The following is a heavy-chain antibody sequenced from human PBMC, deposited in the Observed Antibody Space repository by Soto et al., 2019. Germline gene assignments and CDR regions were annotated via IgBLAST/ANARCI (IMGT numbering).Heavy chain of an antibody. CDR2: MNPNSGNT. CDR3: ARGWDYYDSSGYYRTGYCMDV. Sequence: ASVKVSCKASGYTFTSYDINWVRQATGQGLEWMGWMNPNSGNTGYAQKFQGRVTMTRNTSISTAYMELSSLRSEDTAVYYCARGWDYYDSSGYYRTGYCMDVWGQGTTVTVSS. CDR1: GYTFTSYD. D-gene: IGHD3-22*01. J-gene: IGHJ6*02. V-gene: IGHV1-8*01.